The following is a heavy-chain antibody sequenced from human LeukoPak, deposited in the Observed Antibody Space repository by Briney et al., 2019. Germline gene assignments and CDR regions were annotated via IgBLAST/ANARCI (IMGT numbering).Heavy chain of an antibody. D-gene: IGHD3-10*01. J-gene: IGHJ4*02. CDR3: ARDKWFGETDY. V-gene: IGHV3-23*01. CDR1: GFTFRSYA. CDR2: ISGNGGST. Sequence: GGSLRLSCAASGFTFRSYAMSWVRQAPGKGLEWVSTISGNGGSTYYADSVKGRFTISRDNSKNTRYLQMNSLRAEDTAVYYCARDKWFGETDYWGQGTLVTVSS.